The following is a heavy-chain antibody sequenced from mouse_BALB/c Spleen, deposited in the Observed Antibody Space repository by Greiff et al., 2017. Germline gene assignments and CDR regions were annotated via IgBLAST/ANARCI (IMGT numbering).Heavy chain of an antibody. J-gene: IGHJ1*01. D-gene: IGHD1-1*01. CDR2: IYPGNSDT. Sequence: VQLQQSGTVLARPGASVKMSCKASGYTFTSYWMHWVKQRPGQGLEWIGAIYPGNSDTSYNQKFKGKAKLTAVTSTSTAYMELSSLTNEDSAVYYCTRDYYGSSYFFDVWGAGTTVTVSA. CDR3: TRDYYGSSYFFDV. CDR1: GYTFTSYW. V-gene: IGHV1-5*01.